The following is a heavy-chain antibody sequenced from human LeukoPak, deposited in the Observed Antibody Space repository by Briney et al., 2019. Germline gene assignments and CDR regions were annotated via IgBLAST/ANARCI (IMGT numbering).Heavy chain of an antibody. J-gene: IGHJ4*02. CDR3: AGLVGRYSSGLYYYYFDY. CDR1: GGAISSYN. D-gene: IGHD3-22*01. Sequence: SETLSLTCTVSGGAISSYNWNWVRQPPGKGLEWIGYISYSGSSNYNPSLKSRVTISLDTSKNHFSLRLSSVTAADTAVYYCAGLVGRYSSGLYYYYFDYWGQGTLVTVSS. CDR2: ISYSGSS. V-gene: IGHV4-59*01.